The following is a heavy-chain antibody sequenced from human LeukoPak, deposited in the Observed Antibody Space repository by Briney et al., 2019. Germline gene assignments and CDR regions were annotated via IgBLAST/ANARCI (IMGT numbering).Heavy chain of an antibody. J-gene: IGHJ4*02. CDR2: ISPSSRDT. Sequence: GGSLRLSCTAAGFTFTDYYMSWIRQAPGKGPEWLSYISPSSRDTNYAESVKGRFTISRDNAKQSVFLQMSILRVEDTAMYYCVRTGGRDGGIWGQGTLVTVSS. CDR1: GFTFTDYY. V-gene: IGHV3-11*06. CDR3: VRTGGRDGGI. D-gene: IGHD1-14*01.